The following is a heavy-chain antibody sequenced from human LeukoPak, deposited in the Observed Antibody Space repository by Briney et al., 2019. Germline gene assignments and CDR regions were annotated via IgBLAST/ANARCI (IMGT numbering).Heavy chain of an antibody. Sequence: GASVKVSCKASGYTFTGYYMHWGRQATGQGLEWMGCMNPNSGNTGYAQKFQGGVTMTRNTSLRTAYMELSSLRSEDTAVYYCARGRYYYDSSGANLDPWGQGTLVTVSS. CDR3: ARGRYYYDSSGANLDP. CDR2: MNPNSGNT. V-gene: IGHV1-8*02. CDR1: GYTFTGYY. D-gene: IGHD3-22*01. J-gene: IGHJ5*02.